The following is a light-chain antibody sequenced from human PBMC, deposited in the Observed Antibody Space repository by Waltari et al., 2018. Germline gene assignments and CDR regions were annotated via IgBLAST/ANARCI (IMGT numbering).Light chain of an antibody. CDR1: SSNLGNNA. J-gene: IGLJ3*02. Sequence: QSVLTQPPSVSEAPGQRVSISCSGSSSNLGNNAVSWYRQVPGQATNLLIFYDNLVPSGISDPVRGSTSGTLASLVISGLQSGYEAHYYCASWDDSLNGWVFGGGTKVTVL. CDR3: ASWDDSLNGWV. CDR2: YDN. V-gene: IGLV1-36*01.